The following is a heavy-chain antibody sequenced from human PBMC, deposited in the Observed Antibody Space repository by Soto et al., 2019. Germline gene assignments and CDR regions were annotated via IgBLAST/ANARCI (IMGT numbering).Heavy chain of an antibody. CDR3: AREDYDDYYFDY. CDR2: IIPFVGTT. CDR1: GGTCSTYP. D-gene: IGHD4-17*01. Sequence: QVQLVQSGAEVKKPGSSVKVSCKASGGTCSTYPFSWVRQAPGQGLEWMGRIIPFVGTTNYAQKFQGRVTITADKSTSTAYMELSSLRSEDTAVYYCAREDYDDYYFDYWGQGTLVTVSS. V-gene: IGHV1-69*08. J-gene: IGHJ4*02.